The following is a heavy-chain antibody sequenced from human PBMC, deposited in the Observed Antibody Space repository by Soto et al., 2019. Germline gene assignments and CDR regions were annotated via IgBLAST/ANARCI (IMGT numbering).Heavy chain of an antibody. CDR1: GGTFSIYT. CDR3: ARDQTYGDYFSSHWAEYFEH. D-gene: IGHD4-17*01. CDR2: IIPILGIA. J-gene: IGHJ1*01. Sequence: SVKVSCKASGGTFSIYTISWVRQAPGQGLEWMGRIIPILGIANYAQKFQGRVTITADKSTSTAYMELSSLRSEDTAVYYCARDQTYGDYFSSHWAEYFEHWGQGTLVTVSS. V-gene: IGHV1-69*04.